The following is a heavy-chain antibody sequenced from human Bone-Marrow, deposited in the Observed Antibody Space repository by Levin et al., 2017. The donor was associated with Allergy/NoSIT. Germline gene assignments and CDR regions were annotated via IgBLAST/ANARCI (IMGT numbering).Heavy chain of an antibody. Sequence: PGGSLRLSCAASGFTFSDHHMDWVRQAPGKGLEWVGRSTSRANSYTTQYAASVKGRFTISRDDSKNSLYLQMSSMRTEDTAVYYCARKSTTVTTRDYGMDVWGQGTTVTVSS. V-gene: IGHV3-72*01. CDR2: STSRANSYTT. J-gene: IGHJ6*02. D-gene: IGHD4-17*01. CDR3: ARKSTTVTTRDYGMDV. CDR1: GFTFSDHH.